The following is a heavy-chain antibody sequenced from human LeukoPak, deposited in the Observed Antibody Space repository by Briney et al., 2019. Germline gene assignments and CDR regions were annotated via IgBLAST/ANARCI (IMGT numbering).Heavy chain of an antibody. Sequence: GASVKVSCKASGGTFSSYAVSWVRQAPGQGLEWMGGIIPIIGTANYAQKFQGRVTITTDESTSTAYMELSSLRSEDTAVYYCARGGYGYLEDAFDIWGQGTMVTVSS. J-gene: IGHJ3*02. CDR2: IIPIIGTA. V-gene: IGHV1-69*05. D-gene: IGHD5-18*01. CDR3: ARGGYGYLEDAFDI. CDR1: GGTFSSYA.